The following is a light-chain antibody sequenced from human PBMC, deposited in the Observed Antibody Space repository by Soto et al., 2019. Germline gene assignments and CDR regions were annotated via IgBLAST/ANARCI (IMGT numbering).Light chain of an antibody. Sequence: QSALTQPASVSGSPGQSITISCTGTSSDVGGYNYVSWYQQLPGKAPKLIIYEVSNRPSGVSDRFSGSKSGNTASLSISGLQTEDEADYYCGSYTSATTWVFGGGTKVTVL. CDR3: GSYTSATTWV. J-gene: IGLJ3*02. CDR1: SSDVGGYNY. CDR2: EVS. V-gene: IGLV2-14*03.